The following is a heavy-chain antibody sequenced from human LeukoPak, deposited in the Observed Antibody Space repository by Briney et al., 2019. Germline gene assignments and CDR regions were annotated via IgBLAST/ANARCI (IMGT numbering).Heavy chain of an antibody. CDR3: AKGSTNYFDY. CDR2: INSGGSAI. J-gene: IGHJ4*02. D-gene: IGHD1-1*01. CDR1: GFTFNSYE. Sequence: GGSLRLSCAASGFTFNSYEVNWVRQAPGKGLEWVSYINSGGSAIYYADSVKGRFTISRDNSRHTLSLQMKSLRAEDTAVYYCAKGSTNYFDYWGQGTLVTVSS. V-gene: IGHV3-48*03.